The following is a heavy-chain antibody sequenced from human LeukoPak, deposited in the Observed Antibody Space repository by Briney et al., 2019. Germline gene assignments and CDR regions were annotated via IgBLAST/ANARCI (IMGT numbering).Heavy chain of an antibody. CDR3: ARNFYGNAFDI. Sequence: GASVKVSSTTSGDTFTNHDINWVRQTTGQGMEWMGWMNPNSGNTGYAQKFQGRVTLTRNPSRNTAYMELSSLRSEDTAVYFCARNFYGNAFDIWGQGTMVTVSS. CDR1: GDTFTNHD. J-gene: IGHJ3*02. CDR2: MNPNSGNT. D-gene: IGHD2/OR15-2a*01. V-gene: IGHV1-8*01.